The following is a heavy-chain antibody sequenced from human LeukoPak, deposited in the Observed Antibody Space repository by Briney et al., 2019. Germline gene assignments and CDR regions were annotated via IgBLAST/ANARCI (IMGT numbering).Heavy chain of an antibody. CDR2: IRSKTDGGTA. J-gene: IGHJ4*02. D-gene: IGHD2-21*01. CDR1: GFTFSSYG. Sequence: GGSLRLSCAASGFTFSSYGMHWVRQAPGKGLEWVGRIRSKTDGGTADYAAPVKGRFTISRDDSKNTLYLQMNSLKNEGIAVYYCTTAVMHWGQGTVVTVSS. CDR3: TTAVMH. V-gene: IGHV3-15*05.